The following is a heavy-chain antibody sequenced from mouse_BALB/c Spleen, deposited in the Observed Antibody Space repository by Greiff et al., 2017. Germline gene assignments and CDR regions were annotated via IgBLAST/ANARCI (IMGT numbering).Heavy chain of an antibody. V-gene: IGHV5-12-1*01. CDR3: ARGKLTDSWFAY. D-gene: IGHD4-1*01. J-gene: IGHJ3*01. CDR1: GFAFSSYD. CDR2: ISSGGGST. Sequence: EVQGVESGGGLVKPGGSLKLSCAASGFAFSSYDMSWVRQTPEKRLEWVAYISSGGGSTYYPDTVKGRFTISRDNAKNTLYLQMSSLKSEDTAMYYCARGKLTDSWFAYWGQGTLVTVSA.